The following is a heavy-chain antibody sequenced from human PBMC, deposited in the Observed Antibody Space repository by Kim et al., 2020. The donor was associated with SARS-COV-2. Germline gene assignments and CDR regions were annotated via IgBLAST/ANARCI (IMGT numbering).Heavy chain of an antibody. D-gene: IGHD3-10*01. J-gene: IGHJ5*02. CDR3: ARDPMYYYGSGSYPGWFDP. V-gene: IGHV3-30*04. CDR2: ISYDGSNK. Sequence: GGSLRLSCAASGFTFSSYAMHWVRQAPGKGLEWVAVISYDGSNKYYADSVKGRFTISRDNSKNTLYLQMNSLRAEDTAVYYCARDPMYYYGSGSYPGWFDPWGQGTLVTVSS. CDR1: GFTFSSYA.